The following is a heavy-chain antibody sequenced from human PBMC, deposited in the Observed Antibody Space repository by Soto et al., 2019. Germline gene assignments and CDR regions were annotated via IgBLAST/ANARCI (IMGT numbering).Heavy chain of an antibody. CDR2: IIPIFGTA. Sequence: ASVKVSCKASGGTFSSYAISWVRQAPGQGLEWMGGIIPIFGTANYAQKFQGRVTITADESTSTAYMELSSLRSEDTAVYYCASIGLYGSGSSVYWGQGTLVTVSS. V-gene: IGHV1-69*13. J-gene: IGHJ4*02. CDR3: ASIGLYGSGSSVY. CDR1: GGTFSSYA. D-gene: IGHD3-10*01.